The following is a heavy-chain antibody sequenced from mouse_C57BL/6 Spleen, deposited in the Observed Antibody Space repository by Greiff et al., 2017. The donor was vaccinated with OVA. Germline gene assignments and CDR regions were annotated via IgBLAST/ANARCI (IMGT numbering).Heavy chain of an antibody. CDR2: IDPEDGGT. J-gene: IGHJ2*01. Sequence: DVKLVESGAELVKPGASVKLSCTASGFNIKDYYMHWVKQRTEQGLEWIGRIDPEDGGTKYDPKFQGKATLTADTSSNTAYLPLSSLTSGDTAVDYCAREVRLLWDYWGQGTTLTVSS. CDR3: AREVRLLWDY. V-gene: IGHV14-2*01. D-gene: IGHD1-1*02. CDR1: GFNIKDYY.